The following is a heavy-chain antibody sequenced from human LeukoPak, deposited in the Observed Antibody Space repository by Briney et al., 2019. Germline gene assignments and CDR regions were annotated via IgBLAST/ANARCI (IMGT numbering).Heavy chain of an antibody. CDR3: ARVVCSGGSCYGDHYFDY. D-gene: IGHD2-15*01. CDR2: ISSSSSYT. CDR1: GFTFSDYY. V-gene: IGHV3-11*05. Sequence: GGSLRLSCAASGFTFSDYYMSWIRQAPGKGLEWVSYISSSSSYTNYADSVKGRFTISRDNAKNSLYLQMNSLRAEDTAVYYCARVVCSGGSCYGDHYFDYWGQGTLVTVSS. J-gene: IGHJ4*02.